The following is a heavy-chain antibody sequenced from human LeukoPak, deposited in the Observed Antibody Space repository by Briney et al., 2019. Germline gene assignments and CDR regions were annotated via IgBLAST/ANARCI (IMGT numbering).Heavy chain of an antibody. CDR2: IYYSGRT. J-gene: IGHJ2*01. CDR3: ARDPALLSSGWYFDL. D-gene: IGHD2-15*01. V-gene: IGHV4-59*01. Sequence: SETLSLTCTVSGGSISSFYWRWIRQPPGKGLEWIGYIYYSGRTNYNPSLKSRVTISVDTSKNQFSLKLSSVTAADTAVYYCARDPALLSSGWYFDLWGRGTLVTVSS. CDR1: GGSISSFY.